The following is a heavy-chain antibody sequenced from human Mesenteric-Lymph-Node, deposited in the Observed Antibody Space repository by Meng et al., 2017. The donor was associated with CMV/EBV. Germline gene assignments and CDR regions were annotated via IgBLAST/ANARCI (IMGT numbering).Heavy chain of an antibody. CDR3: ASQASGELLFIGYYGMDV. CDR1: GYTFTSYD. J-gene: IGHJ6*02. D-gene: IGHD3-10*01. V-gene: IGHV1-8*01. Sequence: ASVQVSCKASGYTFTSYDINWVRQATGHGLEWMGWMNPNSGNTGYAQKFQGRVTMTRNTSISTAYMELSSMRSEDTAVYYCASQASGELLFIGYYGMDVWGQGTTVTVSS. CDR2: MNPNSGNT.